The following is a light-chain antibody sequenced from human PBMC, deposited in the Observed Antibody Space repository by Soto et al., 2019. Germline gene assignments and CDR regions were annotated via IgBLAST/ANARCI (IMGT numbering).Light chain of an antibody. CDR3: AAWDDSLNGWV. J-gene: IGLJ3*02. CDR2: RNN. Sequence: QSVLTQPPSASGTPGQRFTISCSGSSSNIGSNTVNWYQQLPGTAPKLLIYRNNQRPAGVPDRFSGSKSGTSASLAISGLQSEDEADYYCAAWDDSLNGWVFGGGTKLTVL. V-gene: IGLV1-44*01. CDR1: SSNIGSNT.